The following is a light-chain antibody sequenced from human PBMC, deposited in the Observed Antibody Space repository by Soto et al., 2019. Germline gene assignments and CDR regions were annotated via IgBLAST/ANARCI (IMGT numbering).Light chain of an antibody. J-gene: IGKJ4*01. CDR1: QSISVW. CDR3: QQSYSTPLT. CDR2: KAS. Sequence: DIQRTQSPSTLSASVGDRVTITCMASQSISVWLAWYQQKAGKAPNLLIYKASRLESGVPSRFSGSGSETEFTLTISGLQPGDSATYYCQQSYSTPLTFGGGTKVDIK. V-gene: IGKV1-5*03.